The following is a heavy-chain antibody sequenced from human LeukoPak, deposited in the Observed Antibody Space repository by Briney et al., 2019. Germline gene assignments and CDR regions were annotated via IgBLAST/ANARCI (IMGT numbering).Heavy chain of an antibody. CDR3: ASYCSSTSCYEWDY. Sequence: ETLSLTCTVSGGSISSGDYYWTWIRQAPGKGLEWVSYISSSSTIYYADSVKGRFTISRDNAKNSLYLQMNSLRAEDTAVYYCASYCSSTSCYEWDYWGQGTLVTVSS. D-gene: IGHD2-2*01. J-gene: IGHJ4*02. CDR1: GGSISSGDYY. CDR2: ISSSSTI. V-gene: IGHV3-69-1*01.